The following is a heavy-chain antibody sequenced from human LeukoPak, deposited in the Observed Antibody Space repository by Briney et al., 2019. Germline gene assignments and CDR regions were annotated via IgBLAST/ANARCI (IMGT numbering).Heavy chain of an antibody. CDR1: GVTFTYYA. CDR2: ISNSAGST. Sequence: GGSLRLSCAASGVTFTYYAMPWVRQAPGKGLEWVSVISNSAGSTFYADSVKGRFTISRDNSKNTLYLQMNSLRAEDTAVYYCAKRASGSGTSLYYFDYWGQGTLVTVSS. V-gene: IGHV3-23*01. D-gene: IGHD3-10*01. CDR3: AKRASGSGTSLYYFDY. J-gene: IGHJ4*02.